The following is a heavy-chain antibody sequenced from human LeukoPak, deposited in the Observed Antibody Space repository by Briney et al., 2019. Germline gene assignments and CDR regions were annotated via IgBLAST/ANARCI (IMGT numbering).Heavy chain of an antibody. J-gene: IGHJ4*02. D-gene: IGHD5-18*01. CDR1: EYTFTSYS. CDR2: INTKTGNP. CDR3: AQDTSTDVFNY. V-gene: IGHV7-4-1*02. Sequence: ASVKVSCKASEYTFTSYSMNWVRQAPGQGLEWMGWINTKTGNPAYAQGFTGRFVFSLDTSVSTANLQISSLKVEDTAVYYCAQDTSTDVFNYWGQGTLVTVSS.